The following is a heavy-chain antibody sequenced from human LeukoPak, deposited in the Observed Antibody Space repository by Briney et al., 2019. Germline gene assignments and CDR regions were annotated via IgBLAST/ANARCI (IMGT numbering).Heavy chain of an antibody. CDR1: GGTFSSYA. CDR2: IIPILGTA. CDR3: ARDVGRYGSGSYNDAFDI. J-gene: IGHJ3*02. Sequence: SVKVSCKASGGTFSSYAISWVRQAPGQGLEWMGRIIPILGTANYAQKFQGRVTITADESTSTAYMELSSLRSEDTAVYYCARDVGRYGSGSYNDAFDIWGQGTMVTVSS. D-gene: IGHD3-10*01. V-gene: IGHV1-69*11.